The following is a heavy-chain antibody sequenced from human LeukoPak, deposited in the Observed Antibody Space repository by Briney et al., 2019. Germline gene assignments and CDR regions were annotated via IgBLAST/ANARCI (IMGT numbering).Heavy chain of an antibody. CDR3: ARRGLTETSGTLDC. CDR2: IYYSGST. Sequence: SETLPLTCTVSGGPISSTTHYCGWIRQPPGKGLEWIGSIYYSGSTFYNSSLKSRVTISVDTSKNQLSLKLTSVTAADTAVYFCARRGLTETSGTLDCWGPGTLVTVSS. D-gene: IGHD3-10*01. J-gene: IGHJ4*02. V-gene: IGHV4-39*01. CDR1: GGPISSTTHY.